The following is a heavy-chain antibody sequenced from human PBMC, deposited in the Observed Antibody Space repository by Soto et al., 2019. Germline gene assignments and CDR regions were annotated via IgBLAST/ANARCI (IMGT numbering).Heavy chain of an antibody. Sequence: GGSLRLSCAASGFTVSSNYMSWVRQAPGKGLEWVSVIYSGGSTYYADSVKGRFTISRHNSKNTLYLQMYSLRAEDTAVYYCARISASGGSTQRSPYYYYYMDVWGKGTTVTVSS. V-gene: IGHV3-53*04. CDR3: ARISASGGSTQRSPYYYYYMDV. CDR1: GFTVSSNY. CDR2: IYSGGST. J-gene: IGHJ6*03. D-gene: IGHD2-15*01.